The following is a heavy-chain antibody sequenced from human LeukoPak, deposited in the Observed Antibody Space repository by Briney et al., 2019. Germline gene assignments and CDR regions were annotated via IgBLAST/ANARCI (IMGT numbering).Heavy chain of an antibody. CDR2: INAGDGNI. Sequence: ASVKVSCKASGYTFSSYYVHWVRQAPGQRLEWMGWINAGDGNIKYSQDFQGRVTITRDTSASTAYMDLSSLRSEDVAVYYCARDVSVATYYFDYWGQGTLVTVSS. CDR1: GYTFSSYY. V-gene: IGHV1-3*03. D-gene: IGHD5-12*01. CDR3: ARDVSVATYYFDY. J-gene: IGHJ4*02.